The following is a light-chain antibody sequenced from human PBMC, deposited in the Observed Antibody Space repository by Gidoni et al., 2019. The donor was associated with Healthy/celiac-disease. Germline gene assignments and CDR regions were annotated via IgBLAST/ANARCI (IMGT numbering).Light chain of an antibody. V-gene: IGKV3-20*01. J-gene: IGKJ2*04. Sequence: VLTQSPGTLSLSPGERATLSCRASQSVSSSYLAWYQQKPGQAPRLLIYGASSRATGIPDRFSGSGSGTDFTLTISRLEPEDFAVYYCQQYGSSPCSFGQGTKLESK. CDR1: QSVSSSY. CDR2: GAS. CDR3: QQYGSSPCS.